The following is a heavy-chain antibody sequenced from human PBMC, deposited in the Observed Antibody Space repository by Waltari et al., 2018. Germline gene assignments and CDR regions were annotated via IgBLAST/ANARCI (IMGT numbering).Heavy chain of an antibody. D-gene: IGHD6-13*01. CDR1: GFSLSTSGVG. Sequence: QITLKESGPTLVKPTQTLTLTCTFSGFSLSTSGVGVGWIRQPPGKALEWLALIYWNDDKRYSPSLKSRLTITKDTSKNQVVLTMTNMDPVDTATYYCAHIGIAAAGFDYWGQGTLVTVSS. J-gene: IGHJ4*02. V-gene: IGHV2-5*01. CDR3: AHIGIAAAGFDY. CDR2: IYWNDDK.